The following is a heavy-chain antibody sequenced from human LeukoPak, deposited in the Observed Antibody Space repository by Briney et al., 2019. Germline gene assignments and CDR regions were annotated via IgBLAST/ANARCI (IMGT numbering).Heavy chain of an antibody. D-gene: IGHD1-1*01. CDR2: ISYDGSDT. CDR1: RYIFSTYA. V-gene: IGHV3-30*04. J-gene: IGHJ6*03. CDR3: AKDGYVGFYYYYYMDV. Sequence: GGSLRLSCAASRYIFSTYAMHWVRQAPGKGLEWVAVISYDGSDTYYADSVKGRFTISRDNSKNTLYLQMNSLRAEDTAVYYCAKDGYVGFYYYYYMDVWGKGTTVTISS.